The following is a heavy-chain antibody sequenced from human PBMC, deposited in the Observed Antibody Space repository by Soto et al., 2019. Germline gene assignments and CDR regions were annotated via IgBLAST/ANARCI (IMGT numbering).Heavy chain of an antibody. Sequence: SVKVSCKASGFTFTSSAMQWVRHARGQRLEWIGWIVVGSGNTNYAQKFQERVTITRDMSTSTAYMELSSLRSEDTAVYYCAADLYCSRGSCYSHAFDIWGQGTMVTVSS. J-gene: IGHJ3*02. CDR1: GFTFTSSA. CDR2: IVVGSGNT. D-gene: IGHD2-15*01. CDR3: AADLYCSRGSCYSHAFDI. V-gene: IGHV1-58*02.